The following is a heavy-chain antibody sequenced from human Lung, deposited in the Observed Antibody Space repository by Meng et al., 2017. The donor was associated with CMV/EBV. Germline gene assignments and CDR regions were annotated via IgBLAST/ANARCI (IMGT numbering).Heavy chain of an antibody. J-gene: IGHJ3*02. Sequence: GGSLRLXCAASGFTVSSNYMSWVRQAPGKGLEWVSVIYSGGSTYYADSVKGRFTISRDNFKNTLYLQMNSLRAEDTAVYYCARHNTYYYDAFLGTFDIWGQGTMVTVSS. D-gene: IGHD3-22*01. V-gene: IGHV3-53*01. CDR2: IYSGGST. CDR3: ARHNTYYYDAFLGTFDI. CDR1: GFTVSSNY.